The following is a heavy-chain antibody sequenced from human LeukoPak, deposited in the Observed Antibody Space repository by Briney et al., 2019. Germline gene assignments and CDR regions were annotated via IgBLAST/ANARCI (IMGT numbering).Heavy chain of an antibody. CDR2: IWYDGSNK. CDR1: GFTFSSYG. D-gene: IGHD4-17*01. V-gene: IGHV3-33*01. Sequence: PGRSLRLSCAASGFTFSSYGMHWVRQAPGKGLEWVAVIWYDGSNKYYADSVKGRFTISRDNSKNTLYLQMNSLRAEDTAMYFCSTSHNGDPDHFDYWGQGTLVTVSS. CDR3: STSHNGDPDHFDY. J-gene: IGHJ4*02.